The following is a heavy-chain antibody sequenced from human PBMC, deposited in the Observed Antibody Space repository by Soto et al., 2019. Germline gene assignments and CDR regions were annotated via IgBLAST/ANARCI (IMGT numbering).Heavy chain of an antibody. J-gene: IGHJ5*02. Sequence: QVQLQESGPGLVRPSETLSLTCTVSGGFLNNFFWCGIRQTPGKGLEWIWFVSLGGGAAYLPAGENTGSDPSLESRATISLDLPKNQFSLRLTSVTAADTAGYYCARDRGGITVSSKPLGEWFDPWGQGTLVTVSS. CDR1: GGFLNNFF. D-gene: IGHD3-16*01. CDR2: VSLGGGA. CDR3: ARDRGGITVSSKPLGEWFDP. V-gene: IGHV4-59*13.